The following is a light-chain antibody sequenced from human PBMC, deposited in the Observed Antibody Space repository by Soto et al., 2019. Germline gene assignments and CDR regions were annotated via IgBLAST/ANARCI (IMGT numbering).Light chain of an antibody. Sequence: DIQMTQFPSTLPASGGDRVTITCRASQNINTWLAWYQQKPGKAPNLLIYKAANLESGVPSRFSGSGSGTEFTLTISSLQPDDFGTFYCQQYNSYSWTFGQGTKVDIK. CDR3: QQYNSYSWT. V-gene: IGKV1-5*03. CDR1: QNINTW. CDR2: KAA. J-gene: IGKJ1*01.